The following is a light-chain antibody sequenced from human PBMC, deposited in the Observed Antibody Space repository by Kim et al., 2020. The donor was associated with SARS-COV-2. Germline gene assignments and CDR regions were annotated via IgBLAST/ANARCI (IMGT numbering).Light chain of an antibody. V-gene: IGLV1-44*01. J-gene: IGLJ3*02. Sequence: GQRVAISCSGYSSNIGINPVNWYQQLPGTAPKLLIYYNNQRPSGVPDRFSGSKSGTSASLAISGLQSEDEADYYCAVWDDSLNGWVFGGGTKLTVL. CDR2: YNN. CDR3: AVWDDSLNGWV. CDR1: SSNIGINP.